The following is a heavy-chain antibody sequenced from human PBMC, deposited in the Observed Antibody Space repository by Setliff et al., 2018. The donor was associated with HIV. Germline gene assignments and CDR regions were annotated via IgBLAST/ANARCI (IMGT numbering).Heavy chain of an antibody. CDR3: ARDPGNSGGWD. CDR2: ISSTGSTI. D-gene: IGHD6-19*01. CDR1: GFTFTNYE. Sequence: GGSLRLSCAASGFTFTNYEMNWLRQAPGKGLEWVSYISSTGSTIDYSDSVKGRFTTAYLQISSLKAEDTAVYYCARDPGNSGGWDWGQGTLVTVSS. V-gene: IGHV3-48*03. J-gene: IGHJ4*02.